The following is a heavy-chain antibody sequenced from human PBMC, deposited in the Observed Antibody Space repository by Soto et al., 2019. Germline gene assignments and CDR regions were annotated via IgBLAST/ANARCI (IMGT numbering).Heavy chain of an antibody. V-gene: IGHV4-39*01. CDR2: IYYSCKT. CDR3: AKTLPRTGRFYY. J-gene: IGHJ4*02. Sequence: QLQLHESGPGLVKPSETLSLTCSLSGASITSTNYFWAWIRQPPGKGLEWVGSIYYSCKTHYNPSLKIRTTISVDRSRNQFSLQVHSVTAADTAVYYCAKTLPRTGRFYYWVQGTVVTGSS. CDR1: GASITSTNYF.